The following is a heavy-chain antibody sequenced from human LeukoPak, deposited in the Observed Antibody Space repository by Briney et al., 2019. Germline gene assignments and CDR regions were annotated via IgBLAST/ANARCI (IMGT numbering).Heavy chain of an antibody. CDR1: GFTFSSYA. CDR2: ISGSGGST. V-gene: IGHV3-23*01. J-gene: IGHJ5*02. D-gene: IGHD1-26*01. CDR3: ARVGWELLNLHFDP. Sequence: GGSLRLSCAASGFTFSSYAMSWVRQAPGKGLEWVSAISGSGGSTYYADSVKGRFTISRDNAQNSLYLQMSSLRVEDTAIYSCARVGWELLNLHFDPWGQGTLVTVSS.